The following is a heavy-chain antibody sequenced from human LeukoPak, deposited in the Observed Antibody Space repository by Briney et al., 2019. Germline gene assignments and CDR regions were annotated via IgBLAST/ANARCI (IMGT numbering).Heavy chain of an antibody. CDR3: ARWSGYASD. CDR1: GGSISSYY. D-gene: IGHD2-2*01. Sequence: SETLSLTCTVSGGSISSYYWSWIRQPPGKGLEWIGYIYYSGSTNYNPSLKSRLTMSIDTSKNQFSLKLSSVTAADTAVYYCARWSGYASDWGQGTLVTVSS. J-gene: IGHJ4*02. CDR2: IYYSGST. V-gene: IGHV4-59*01.